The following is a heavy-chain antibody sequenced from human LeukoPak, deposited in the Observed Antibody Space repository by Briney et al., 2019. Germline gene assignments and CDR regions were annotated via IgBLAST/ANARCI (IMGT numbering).Heavy chain of an antibody. D-gene: IGHD6-13*01. J-gene: IGHJ4*02. CDR2: IYYSGST. CDR3: ARVFSDSSSWYVVY. CDR1: GGSISSYY. Sequence: SEALSLTCTVSGGSISSYYWSWIRQPPGKGLEWIGYIYYSGSTNYNPSLKSRVTISVDTSKNQFSLKLSSVTAADTAVYYCARVFSDSSSWYVVYWGQGTLVTVSS. V-gene: IGHV4-59*01.